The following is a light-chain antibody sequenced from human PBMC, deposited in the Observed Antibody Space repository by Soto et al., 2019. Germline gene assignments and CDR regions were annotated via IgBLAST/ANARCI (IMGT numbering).Light chain of an antibody. CDR2: GAS. CDR3: QQYGSSPYT. V-gene: IGKV3-20*01. Sequence: EIVLTQSPGTLSLSPGERATLSCRASQSVNSNYLAWYQQRPAQAPRLLIYGASSRATGIPDRFTGSGSGTDFILTVSRLEPEDFAVYYWQQYGSSPYTFGQGTKLEIK. CDR1: QSVNSNY. J-gene: IGKJ2*01.